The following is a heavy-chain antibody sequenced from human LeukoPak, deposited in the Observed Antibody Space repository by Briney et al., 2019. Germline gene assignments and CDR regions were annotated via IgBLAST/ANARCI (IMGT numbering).Heavy chain of an antibody. J-gene: IGHJ4*02. CDR3: AGWDRSHWFDY. D-gene: IGHD1-1*01. V-gene: IGHV3-7*04. Sequence: PGGSLRLSCAASGFAFSTFWMGWVRQAPGNGLEWVANIKQDGSEKSYADSLKARFTISRDNGKNSLYLQMNSLRADDTAVYYCAGWDRSHWFDYCGQGTLVTVSS. CDR1: GFAFSTFW. CDR2: IKQDGSEK.